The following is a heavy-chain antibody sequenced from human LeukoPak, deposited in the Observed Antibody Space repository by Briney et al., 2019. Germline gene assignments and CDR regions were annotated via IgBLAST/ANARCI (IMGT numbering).Heavy chain of an antibody. J-gene: IGHJ4*02. CDR1: GYTFTGYY. CDR2: INPNSGGT. D-gene: IGHD6-13*01. CDR3: ARRKSSVAAAGTGIYYFDY. V-gene: IGHV1-2*04. Sequence: GASVKVSCKASGYTFTGYYMHWVRQAPGQGLEWMGWINPNSGGTKYAQKFQGWVTMTRDTSISTAYMELSRLRSDDTAVYYCARRKSSVAAAGTGIYYFDYWGQGTLVTVSS.